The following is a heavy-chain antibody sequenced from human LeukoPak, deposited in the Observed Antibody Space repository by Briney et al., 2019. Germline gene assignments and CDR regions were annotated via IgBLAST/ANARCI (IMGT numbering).Heavy chain of an antibody. D-gene: IGHD3-10*01. J-gene: IGHJ4*02. V-gene: IGHV3-23*01. CDR2: ISDSWCST. CDR1: GFPFSNYA. Sequence: PGVSVRLPCGACGFPFSNYAMTWARQAPGKGREWVSDISDSWCSTYYADSVKGRFPIHRHNSKNTRYLQMNSLRAEDTAVYYCAKALSGGGYDFEYWGQGTLVTVSS. CDR3: AKALSGGGYDFEY.